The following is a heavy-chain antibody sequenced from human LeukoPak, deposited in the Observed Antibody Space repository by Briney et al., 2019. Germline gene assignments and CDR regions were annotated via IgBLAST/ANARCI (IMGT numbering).Heavy chain of an antibody. D-gene: IGHD4-17*01. V-gene: IGHV3-23*01. CDR1: GFTFSSYA. CDR2: ISGSGGST. Sequence: GGSLRLSCAASGFTFSSYAMSWVRQAPGKGLEWVSAISGSGGSTYYADSVKGRFTISRDNAKNSLYLQMNSLRAEDTAVYYCARDLYGAPEGTFDYWGQGTLVTVSS. J-gene: IGHJ4*02. CDR3: ARDLYGAPEGTFDY.